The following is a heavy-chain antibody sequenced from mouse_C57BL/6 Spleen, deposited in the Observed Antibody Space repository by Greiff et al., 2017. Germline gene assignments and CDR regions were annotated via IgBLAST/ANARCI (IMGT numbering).Heavy chain of an antibody. V-gene: IGHV5-17*01. Sequence: EVQVVESGGGLVKPGGSLKLSCAVSGFTFSDCGLHWIRHAPEPGLEWVSYISSGSSTIYSADTVQGRFTISRDNAKNTLFLQMTSLGAEATAMYYCARIGWFAYWGQGTLVTVSA. CDR1: GFTFSDCG. J-gene: IGHJ3*01. CDR2: ISSGSSTI. CDR3: ARIGWFAY.